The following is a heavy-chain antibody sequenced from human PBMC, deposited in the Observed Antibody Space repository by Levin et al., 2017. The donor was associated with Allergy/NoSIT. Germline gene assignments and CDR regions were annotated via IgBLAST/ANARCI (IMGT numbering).Heavy chain of an antibody. V-gene: IGHV3-30-3*01. CDR2: ISYDGSNK. D-gene: IGHD2-8*01. CDR1: GFTFSNSA. Sequence: SCAASGFTFSNSAMHWVRQAPGKGLEWVAVISYDGSNKYYADSVKGRFTISRDNSKNTLFLQMNSLRAEDTAVYYCARDHPVIRNGGPHDAFDVWGQGTMVTVSS. CDR3: ARDHPVIRNGGPHDAFDV. J-gene: IGHJ3*01.